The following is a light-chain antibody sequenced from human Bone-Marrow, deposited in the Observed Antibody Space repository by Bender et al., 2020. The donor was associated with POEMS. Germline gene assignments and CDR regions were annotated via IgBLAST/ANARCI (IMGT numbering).Light chain of an antibody. J-gene: IGLJ2*01. CDR3: AAWDDSLNGWV. CDR2: SNN. Sequence: QSVLTQPPSASGTPGQRVTISCSGSSSNIGTNTVNWYRQLPGTAPQLLIYSNNERPSGLPDRFSGSKSGTSASLAISGLQSEDEAEYYCAAWDDSLNGWVFGGGTKLTVL. CDR1: SSNIGTNT. V-gene: IGLV1-44*01.